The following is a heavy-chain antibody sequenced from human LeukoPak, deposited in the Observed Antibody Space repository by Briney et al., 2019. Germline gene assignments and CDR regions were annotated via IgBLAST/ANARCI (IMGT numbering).Heavy chain of an antibody. V-gene: IGHV4-34*11. D-gene: IGHD1-26*01. J-gene: IGHJ3*02. CDR2: IYYSGST. Sequence: SETLSLTCAVYGGSFSGYYWSWIRQPPGKGLEWIGSIYYSGSTNYNPSLKSRVTISVDTSKNQFSLKLSSVTAADTAVYYCARDSRGSYYAAFDIWGQGTMVTVSS. CDR3: ARDSRGSYYAAFDI. CDR1: GGSFSGYY.